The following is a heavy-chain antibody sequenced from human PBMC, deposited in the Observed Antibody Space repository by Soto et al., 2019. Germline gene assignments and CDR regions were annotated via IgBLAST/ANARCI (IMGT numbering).Heavy chain of an antibody. J-gene: IGHJ4*02. D-gene: IGHD3-3*01. V-gene: IGHV4-59*01. CDR2: IYYSGST. CDR3: ARHSPTPYYYFWSGYFTFGPFDY. CDR1: GGSISSYY. Sequence: PSETLSLTCTVSGGSISSYYWSWIRQPPGKGLEWIGYIYYSGSTNYNPSLKSRVTISVDTSKNQFSLKLSSVTAADTAVYYCARHSPTPYYYFWSGYFTFGPFDYWGQGTLVTVAS.